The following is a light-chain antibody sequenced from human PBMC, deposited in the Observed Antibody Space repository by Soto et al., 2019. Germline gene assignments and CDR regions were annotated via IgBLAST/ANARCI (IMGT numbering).Light chain of an antibody. CDR1: QSVGTN. CDR2: GAS. V-gene: IGKV3-15*01. CDR3: QQYYYWPPYT. Sequence: EIVMTQSPATLSVSPGERATLSCRASQSVGTNLVWYQHKPGQAPRPLIYGASIRATGIPAWFSGSGSGTEFTLTISSLQSEDSAVYFCQQYYYWPPYTFGQGTKVEIK. J-gene: IGKJ2*01.